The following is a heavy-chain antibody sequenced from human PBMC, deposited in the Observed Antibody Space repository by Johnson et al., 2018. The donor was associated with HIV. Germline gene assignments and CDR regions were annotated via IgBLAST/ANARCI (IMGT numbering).Heavy chain of an antibody. CDR2: ISGSGGST. D-gene: IGHD1-1*01. J-gene: IGHJ3*02. CDR3: AKDRTSAQSAFDI. V-gene: IGHV3-23*04. Sequence: VQLVESGGGVVQPGRSLRLSCAASGFTFSSYAMSWVRQAPGKGLEWVSAISGSGGSTYYADSVTGRFTISRDNSKNTLYLQMNSLRAEDTAVYYCAKDRTSAQSAFDIWGQGTMVTVSS. CDR1: GFTFSSYA.